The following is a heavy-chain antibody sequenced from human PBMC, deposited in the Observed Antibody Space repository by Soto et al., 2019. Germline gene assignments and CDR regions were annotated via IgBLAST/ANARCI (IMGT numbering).Heavy chain of an antibody. V-gene: IGHV4-31*03. CDR1: GGSIGSGGYY. Sequence: QVQLQESGPGLVKPSQTLSLTCTVSGGSIGSGGYYWSWIRQHPGKGLEWIAYIYYSWSTYYKPSLKCRVTVSVDTSKNQFSLKLSSVTAADTAVYYCGSGWTPAGFEIWGQGTMVTVSS. CDR3: GSGWTPAGFEI. D-gene: IGHD6-19*01. CDR2: IYYSWST. J-gene: IGHJ3*02.